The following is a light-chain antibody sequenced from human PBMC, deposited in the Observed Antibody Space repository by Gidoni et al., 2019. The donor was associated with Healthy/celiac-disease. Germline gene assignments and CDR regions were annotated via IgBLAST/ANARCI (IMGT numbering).Light chain of an antibody. CDR2: WAS. CDR1: QSVLYSSNNKNY. CDR3: QQYYSTPPT. Sequence: PLAVSLGERATINCKSSQSVLYSSNNKNYLAWYQQKPGQPPKLLIYWASTRESGVPDRFSGSGSGTDFTLTISSLQAEDVAVYYCQQYYSTPPTFGQGTKVEIK. V-gene: IGKV4-1*01. J-gene: IGKJ1*01.